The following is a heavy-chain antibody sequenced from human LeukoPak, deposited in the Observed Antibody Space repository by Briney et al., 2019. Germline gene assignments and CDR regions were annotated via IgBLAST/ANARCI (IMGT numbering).Heavy chain of an antibody. CDR1: GFTFSSYS. CDR3: ARESVGRGSFPFDY. Sequence: GGSLRLSCAASGFTFSSYSMNWVRQAPGKGLEWVSSISSSSSYIYYADSVKGRFTISRDNAKNSLYLQMNSLRAEDTAVYYCARESVGRGSFPFDYWGQGPLVTVSS. J-gene: IGHJ4*02. V-gene: IGHV3-21*01. D-gene: IGHD3-10*01. CDR2: ISSSSSYI.